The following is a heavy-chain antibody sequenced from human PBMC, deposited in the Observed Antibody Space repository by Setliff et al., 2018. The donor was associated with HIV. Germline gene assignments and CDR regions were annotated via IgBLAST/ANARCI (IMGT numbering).Heavy chain of an antibody. CDR1: GGSFSGYH. D-gene: IGHD2-2*01. CDR3: ARHYGQYQLPWFNWFDP. Sequence: PSETLSLTCAVYGGSFSGYHWSWIRQPPGKGLEWIGEINHTGSSNYNPSLKSRVIILLDPSKNQFSLRLSSVTAADTAVYYCARHYGQYQLPWFNWFDPWGQGTLVTVSS. V-gene: IGHV4-34*01. J-gene: IGHJ5*02. CDR2: INHTGSS.